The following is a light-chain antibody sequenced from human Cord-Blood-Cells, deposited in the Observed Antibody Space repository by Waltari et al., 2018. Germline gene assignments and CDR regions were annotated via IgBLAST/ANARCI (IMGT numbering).Light chain of an antibody. CDR3: SSYTSSSTYV. CDR1: SSDVGGSNY. CDR2: DVS. J-gene: IGLJ1*01. Sequence: QSALTQPASVSGSPGQSIPIPCTGTSSDVGGSNYVSWYQPHPGKAPKRMIYDVSNRPSRVSKRFSGSKSGNTASLTISELQAEDEADYYCSSYTSSSTYVFGTGTKVTVL. V-gene: IGLV2-14*01.